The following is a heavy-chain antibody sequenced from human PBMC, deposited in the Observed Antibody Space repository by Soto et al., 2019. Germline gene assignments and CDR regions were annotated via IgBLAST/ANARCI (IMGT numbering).Heavy chain of an antibody. J-gene: IGHJ4*02. Sequence: AVKVSCKASGGTFSSYAISWVRQAPGQGLEWMGGIIPIFGTANYAQKFQGRVTITADESTSTAYMELRSLRSEDTAVYYCAGDPPDSGSLLATDYWGRGTLVTVSS. D-gene: IGHD1-26*01. V-gene: IGHV1-69*13. CDR2: IIPIFGTA. CDR3: AGDPPDSGSLLATDY. CDR1: GGTFSSYA.